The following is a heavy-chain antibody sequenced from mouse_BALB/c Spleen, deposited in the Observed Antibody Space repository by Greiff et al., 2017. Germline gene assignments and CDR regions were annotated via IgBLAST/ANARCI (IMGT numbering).Heavy chain of an antibody. CDR3: AKLITAERGYAMDY. Sequence: EVKLEESGGGLVQPGGSRKLSCAASGFTFSDYGMAWVRQAPGKGPEWVAFISNLAYSIYYADTVTGRFTISRENAKNTLYLEMSSLRSEDTAMYYCAKLITAERGYAMDYWGQGTSVTVSS. V-gene: IGHV5-15*02. CDR1: GFTFSDYG. CDR2: ISNLAYSI. D-gene: IGHD1-1*01. J-gene: IGHJ4*01.